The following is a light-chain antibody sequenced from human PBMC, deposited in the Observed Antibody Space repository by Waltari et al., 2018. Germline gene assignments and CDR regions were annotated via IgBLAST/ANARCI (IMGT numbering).Light chain of an antibody. CDR1: YSNVGNNV. Sequence: QSILTQPPSASGTPGRRVTIPCSGTYSNVGNNVVNWYQQLPGTVPKLPIYRNDQRPSGVPDRFSGSKSGTSASLAINGLRSEDDAHYFCASWDDSPSGRWVFGGGTKVTVL. J-gene: IGLJ3*02. CDR3: ASWDDSPSGRWV. V-gene: IGLV1-47*01. CDR2: RND.